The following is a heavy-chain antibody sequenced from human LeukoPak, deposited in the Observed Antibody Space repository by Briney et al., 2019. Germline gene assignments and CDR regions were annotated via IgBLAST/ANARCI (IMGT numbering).Heavy chain of an antibody. CDR1: GGSISTITYY. V-gene: IGHV4-39*07. J-gene: IGHJ4*02. CDR3: ARVWVVRGVIITLIYKDTREYYFDY. CDR2: MYYRGNT. D-gene: IGHD3-10*01. Sequence: SETLSLTCTVSGGSISTITYYWGWIRQPPGKGLEWVGHMYYRGNTFYNPSLKSRVTISVDTSKNQFSLKLSSVTAADTAVYYCARVWVVRGVIITLIYKDTREYYFDYWGQGTLVTVSS.